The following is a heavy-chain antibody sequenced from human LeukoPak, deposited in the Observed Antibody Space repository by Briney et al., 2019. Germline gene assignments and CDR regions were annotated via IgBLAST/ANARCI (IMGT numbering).Heavy chain of an antibody. V-gene: IGHV3-15*01. CDR1: GFTFSNAW. J-gene: IGHJ5*02. D-gene: IGHD2-2*01. CDR3: TTDMGYCSSTSCYNWFDP. CDR2: IKSKTDGGTT. Sequence: GGSLRLSCAASGFTFSNAWMSWVRQAPGKGLEWVGRIKSKTDGGTTDYAAPVKGRFTISRDDSKNTLYLQMNSLKTEDTAVYYCTTDMGYCSSTSCYNWFDPWGQGTLVTVS.